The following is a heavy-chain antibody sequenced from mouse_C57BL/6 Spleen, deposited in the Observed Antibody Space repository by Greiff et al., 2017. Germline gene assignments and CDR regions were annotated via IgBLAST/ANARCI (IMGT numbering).Heavy chain of an antibody. Sequence: EVQLQQSGAELVKPGASVKLSCTASGFNIKDYYMHWVKQRTEQGLEWIGRIDPEDGETKYAPNFQGKATITADTSSNTAYLQLSSLTSEDTAVYYCAITTVRYFDVWGTGTTVTVSS. CDR3: AITTVRYFDV. J-gene: IGHJ1*03. CDR2: IDPEDGET. V-gene: IGHV14-2*01. D-gene: IGHD1-1*01. CDR1: GFNIKDYY.